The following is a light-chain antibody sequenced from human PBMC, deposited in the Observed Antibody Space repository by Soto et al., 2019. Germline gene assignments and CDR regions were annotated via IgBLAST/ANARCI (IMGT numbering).Light chain of an antibody. Sequence: PGERATLSCRASQRVSSSFLAWYQQKPGQAPRLLIYGASSRATGIPDRFSGSGSGTDFTLTISRLEPEDVAVYYCQQYGSSPLTFGGGTKVEIK. V-gene: IGKV3-20*01. CDR3: QQYGSSPLT. J-gene: IGKJ4*01. CDR2: GAS. CDR1: QRVSSSF.